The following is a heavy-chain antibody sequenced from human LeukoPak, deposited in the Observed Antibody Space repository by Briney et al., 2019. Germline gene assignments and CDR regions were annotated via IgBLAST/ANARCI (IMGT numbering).Heavy chain of an antibody. D-gene: IGHD5-18*01. V-gene: IGHV1-18*01. CDR2: ISAYNGNT. CDR1: GYTFTSYG. Sequence: HGASVKVSCKASGYTFTSYGISWVRQAPGQGLEWMGWISAYNGNTNYAQKLQGRVTMTTDTSTSTAYMELSSLRSEDTAVYYCARDSSLNTAMVMAAAGTLDYWGQGTLVTVSS. CDR3: ARDSSLNTAMVMAAAGTLDY. J-gene: IGHJ4*02.